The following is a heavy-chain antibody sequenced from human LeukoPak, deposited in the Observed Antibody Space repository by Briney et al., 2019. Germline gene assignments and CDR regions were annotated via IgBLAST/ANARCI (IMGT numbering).Heavy chain of an antibody. J-gene: IGHJ4*02. CDR3: AKVKVVDFWSGYSAAYYFDY. V-gene: IGHV3-23*01. Sequence: QSGGSPRLSCAASGFTFSSYAMSWVRQAPGKGLEWVSAISGSGGSTYYADSVKGRFTISRDNSKNTLYLQMNSLRAEDTAVYYCAKVKVVDFWSGYSAAYYFDYWGQGTLVTVSS. D-gene: IGHD3-3*01. CDR1: GFTFSSYA. CDR2: ISGSGGST.